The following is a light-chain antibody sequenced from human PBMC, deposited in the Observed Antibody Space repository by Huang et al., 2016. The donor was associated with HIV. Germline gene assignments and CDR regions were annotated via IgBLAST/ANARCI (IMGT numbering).Light chain of an antibody. V-gene: IGKV3-15*01. CDR2: GAS. J-gene: IGKJ1*01. CDR3: QQYNKWPAA. CDR1: QTVSSS. Sequence: EIVMTHPPAPLSVAPGEAATPSCRASQTVSSSLAWYQQKPGQAPRLLICGASTRATGIPARFSGSGSGTEFTLTISSLQAEDFAGYYCQQYNKWPAAFGQGTKVEIK.